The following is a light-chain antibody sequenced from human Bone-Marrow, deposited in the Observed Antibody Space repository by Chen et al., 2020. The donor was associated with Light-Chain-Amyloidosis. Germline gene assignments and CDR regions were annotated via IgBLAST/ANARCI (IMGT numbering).Light chain of an antibody. CDR1: SSDVGGDNH. CDR3: SSYTSTNTLV. J-gene: IGLJ1*01. V-gene: IGLV2-14*01. CDR2: EVT. Sequence: QSALTQPASVSGSPGQSITISCTGTSSDVGGDNHVSWYQQHPDKAPKLMIYEVTIRPSWVPDRFSGSKSDNAASLTISGLQTRNEAGDCCSSYTSTNTLVFGSGTRVTVL.